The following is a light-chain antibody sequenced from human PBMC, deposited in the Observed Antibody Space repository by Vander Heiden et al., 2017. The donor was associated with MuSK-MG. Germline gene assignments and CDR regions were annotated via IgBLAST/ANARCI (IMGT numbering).Light chain of an antibody. Sequence: DMQLTQSPSFLSASAGDRVTITCRASQGISSYLAWYQQKPGKAPKLLIYAASTLQSGVPSRFSGSGSGTEFTLTISSLQPEDFATYYCQQLNSYPPWTFGQGTKLEIK. J-gene: IGKJ2*02. CDR1: QGISSY. CDR2: AAS. V-gene: IGKV1-9*01. CDR3: QQLNSYPPWT.